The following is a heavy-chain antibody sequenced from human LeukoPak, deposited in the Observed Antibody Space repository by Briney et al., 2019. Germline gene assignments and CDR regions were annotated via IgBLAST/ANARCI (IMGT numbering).Heavy chain of an antibody. V-gene: IGHV1-24*01. CDR2: FDPEDGET. Sequence: ASVKVSCKVSGYTLTELSMHWVRQAPGKGLEWMGGFDPEDGETIYAQKFQGRVTITRDTSITTAYMELSSLRSEDTAVYYCARARVTGDYYYYYMDIWGKGTTVIVSS. CDR1: GYTLTELS. J-gene: IGHJ6*03. D-gene: IGHD1-20*01. CDR3: ARARVTGDYYYYYMDI.